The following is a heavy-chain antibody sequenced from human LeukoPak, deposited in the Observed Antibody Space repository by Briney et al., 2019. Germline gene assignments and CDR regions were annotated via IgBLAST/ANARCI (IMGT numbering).Heavy chain of an antibody. D-gene: IGHD6-19*01. CDR1: GGSISSSSYY. Sequence: PSETLSLTCTVSGGSISSSSYYWGWIRQPPGKGLEWIGSIYYSGSTYYNPSLKSRVTISVDTSKNQFSLQLNSVTPEDTAVYYCARGGTSSGPGFDYWGQGTPVIVSA. J-gene: IGHJ4*02. CDR3: ARGGTSSGPGFDY. CDR2: IYYSGST. V-gene: IGHV4-39*07.